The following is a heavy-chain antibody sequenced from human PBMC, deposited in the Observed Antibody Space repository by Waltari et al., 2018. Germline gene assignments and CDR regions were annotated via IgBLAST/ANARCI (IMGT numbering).Heavy chain of an antibody. CDR2: ISYDGSNK. CDR3: ASLYDSSGYTFDY. CDR1: GFPFSSYA. V-gene: IGHV3-30*01. Sequence: QVQLVESGGGVVQPGRSLRLSCAASGFPFSSYAMHWVRQAPGKGLEWVAVISYDGSNKYYADSVKGRFTISRDNSKNTLYLQMNSLRAEDTAVYYCASLYDSSGYTFDYWGQGTLVTVSS. D-gene: IGHD3-22*01. J-gene: IGHJ4*02.